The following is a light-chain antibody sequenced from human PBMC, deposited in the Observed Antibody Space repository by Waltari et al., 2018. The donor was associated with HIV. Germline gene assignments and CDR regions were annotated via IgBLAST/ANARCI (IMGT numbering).Light chain of an antibody. CDR1: SSDIGGSNY. J-gene: IGLJ2*01. CDR2: DVT. V-gene: IGLV2-14*03. Sequence: QSALTQPASVSGSPGQSITISCTGTSSDIGGSNYVSWYQQHPGKAPKLMIYDVTNRPSGVSNRLSGSKSGNTAALTISGLQAEDEADYYCSSYRSTAVVFGGGTKLTVL. CDR3: SSYRSTAVV.